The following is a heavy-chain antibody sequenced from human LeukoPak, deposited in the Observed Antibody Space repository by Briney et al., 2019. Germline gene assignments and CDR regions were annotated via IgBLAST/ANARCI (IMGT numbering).Heavy chain of an antibody. CDR1: GFTFSSYA. CDR2: ISYDGSNK. CDR3: ARFSDTAMVIPY. Sequence: GGSLRLSCAASGFTFSSYAMHWVRQAPGKGLEWVAVISYDGSNKYYADSVKGRFTISRDNSKNTLYLQMNSLRAEDTAVYYCARFSDTAMVIPYWGQGTLVTVSS. V-gene: IGHV3-30-3*01. D-gene: IGHD5-18*01. J-gene: IGHJ4*02.